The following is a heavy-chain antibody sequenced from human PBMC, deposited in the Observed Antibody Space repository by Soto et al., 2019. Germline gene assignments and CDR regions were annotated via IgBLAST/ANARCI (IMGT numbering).Heavy chain of an antibody. Sequence: GESLKISCKGSGYSFTSYWIGWVRQMPGKGLEWMGIIYPGDSDTRYSPSFQGQVTISADKSISTAYLQWSSLKASDTAMYYCARGDIVVVVAATEWYGDAFDIWGQGTMVTVSS. CDR2: IYPGDSDT. D-gene: IGHD2-15*01. CDR3: ARGDIVVVVAATEWYGDAFDI. J-gene: IGHJ3*02. CDR1: GYSFTSYW. V-gene: IGHV5-51*01.